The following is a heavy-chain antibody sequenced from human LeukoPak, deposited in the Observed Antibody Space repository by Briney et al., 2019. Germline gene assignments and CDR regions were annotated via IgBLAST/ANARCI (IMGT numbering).Heavy chain of an antibody. D-gene: IGHD1-26*01. CDR2: ISGSGGST. J-gene: IGHJ3*02. CDR1: GFTFSSYA. V-gene: IGHV3-23*01. Sequence: SGGSLRLSCAASGFTFSSYAMSWVRQAPGKGLEWVSGISGSGGSTYYADSAKGRFTISRDKSKNTLYLQMNSLRDEDTAAYYCAKSGGYYPRDALDMWGQGTVVTVSS. CDR3: AKSGGYYPRDALDM.